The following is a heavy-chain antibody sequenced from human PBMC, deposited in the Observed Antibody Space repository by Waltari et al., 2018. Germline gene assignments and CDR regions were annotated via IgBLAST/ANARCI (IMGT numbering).Heavy chain of an antibody. CDR2: IYYSGIT. CDR3: ARLGCSGGSCYSFYWFDP. CDR1: GGSISSSSYY. D-gene: IGHD2-15*01. V-gene: IGHV4-39*01. Sequence: QLQLQESGPGLVKPSETLSLTCTVSGGSISSSSYYWGWIRQPPGKGLEWIGSIYYSGITYYNPSLKSRVTISVDTSKNQFSLKLSSVTAADTAVYYCARLGCSGGSCYSFYWFDPWGQGTLVTVSS. J-gene: IGHJ5*02.